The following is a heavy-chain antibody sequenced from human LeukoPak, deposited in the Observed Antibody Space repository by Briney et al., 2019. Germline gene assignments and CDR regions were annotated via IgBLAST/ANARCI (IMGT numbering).Heavy chain of an antibody. D-gene: IGHD6-13*01. CDR2: ISDLGAST. V-gene: IGHV3-23*01. CDR3: AKPRTIAVPGRSGFDS. Sequence: WGSLRLSCAASGFTFSNYAMNWVRQAPGKGLESDSVISDLGASTYYADSVKGRFTISRDNSKNTLYLQMNSLRAEDTAVYYCAKPRTIAVPGRSGFDSWGQGTLVTVSS. J-gene: IGHJ4*02. CDR1: GFTFSNYA.